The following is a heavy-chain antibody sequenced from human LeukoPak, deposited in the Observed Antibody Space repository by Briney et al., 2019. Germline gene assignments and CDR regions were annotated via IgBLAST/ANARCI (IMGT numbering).Heavy chain of an antibody. J-gene: IGHJ4*02. CDR1: GFTFSSYS. V-gene: IGHV3-21*01. CDR2: ISSSSYI. D-gene: IGHD3-10*01. Sequence: PGGSLRLSCAASGFTFSSYSMNWVRQAPGKGLEWVSSISSSSYIYYADSVKGRFTISRDNAKNSLYLQMNSLRAEDTAVYYCARDGEGDYFDYWGQGTLVTVSS. CDR3: ARDGEGDYFDY.